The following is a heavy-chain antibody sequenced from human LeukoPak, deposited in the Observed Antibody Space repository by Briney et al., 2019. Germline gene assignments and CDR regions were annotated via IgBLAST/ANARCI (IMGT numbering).Heavy chain of an antibody. V-gene: IGHV1-18*01. CDR1: GYRFTSYA. CDR3: ARDPLRSTWSTYYNALDV. CDR2: ISDYNGNT. D-gene: IGHD6-13*01. Sequence: ASVKVSCKASGYRFTSYAINWVRQAPGQGLEWMGWISDYNGNTDNAQKFQGRVTMTTDTSTSTAYMELRSLTSDDTAVYYCARDPLRSTWSTYYNALDVWGQGTTVTVSS. J-gene: IGHJ6*02.